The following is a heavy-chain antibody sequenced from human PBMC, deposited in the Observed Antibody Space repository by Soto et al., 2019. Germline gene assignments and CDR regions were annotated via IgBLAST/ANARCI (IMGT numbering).Heavy chain of an antibody. J-gene: IGHJ6*02. CDR2: IYYSGTT. CDR1: GGSISSGDYY. CDR3: ARVGYYSYGMDV. Sequence: SETLSLTCTVSGGSISSGDYYWSWIRQPPGKGLEWIGYIYYSGTTYYNPSLKSRVTKSVDTSKNQFSLKLSSVTAADTAVYYCARVGYYSYGMDVWGQGTTVTSP. V-gene: IGHV4-30-4*01.